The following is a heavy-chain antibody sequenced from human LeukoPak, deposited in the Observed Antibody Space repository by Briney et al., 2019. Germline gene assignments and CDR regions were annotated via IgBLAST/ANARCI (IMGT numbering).Heavy chain of an antibody. CDR1: GFTFRTYN. J-gene: IGHJ4*02. CDR2: ISKTSTNV. Sequence: NPGGSLRLSCAASGFTFRTYNMNWVRQAPGKGLEWVSFISKTSTNVYYRDSVRGRFTISRDNAKNSIHLQMTSLRANDTAVYYCVRGDGDLFDFWGQGILVSVSS. V-gene: IGHV3-21*06. CDR3: VRGDGDLFDF. D-gene: IGHD2-21*02.